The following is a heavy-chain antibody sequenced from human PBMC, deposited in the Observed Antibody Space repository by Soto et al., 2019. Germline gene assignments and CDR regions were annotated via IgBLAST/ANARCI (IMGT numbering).Heavy chain of an antibody. CDR3: ASFPPNYDFWSVYHNY. CDR1: GGTFSSYT. CDR2: IIPILGIA. V-gene: IGHV1-69*02. Sequence: QVQLVQSGAEVKKPGSSVKVSCKASGGTFSSYTISWVRQAPGQGLEWMGRIIPILGIANYAQKFQGRVTITADKSTSTAYMELSSLRSEDTAVYYCASFPPNYDFWSVYHNYWGQGTLVTVSS. D-gene: IGHD3-3*01. J-gene: IGHJ4*02.